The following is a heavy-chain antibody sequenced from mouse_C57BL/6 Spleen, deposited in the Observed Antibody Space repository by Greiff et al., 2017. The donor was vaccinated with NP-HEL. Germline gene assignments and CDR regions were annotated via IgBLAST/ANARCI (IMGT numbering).Heavy chain of an antibody. CDR3: ARSGSNYDYAMDY. CDR2: IYPGDGDT. J-gene: IGHJ4*01. Sequence: QVQLQQSGPELVKPGASVKISCKASGYAFSSSWMNWVKQRPGKGLEWIGRIYPGDGDTNYNGKFKGKATLTADKSSSTAYMQLSSLTSDDSAVYFCARSGSNYDYAMDYWGQGTSVTVSS. D-gene: IGHD2-5*01. CDR1: GYAFSSSW. V-gene: IGHV1-82*01.